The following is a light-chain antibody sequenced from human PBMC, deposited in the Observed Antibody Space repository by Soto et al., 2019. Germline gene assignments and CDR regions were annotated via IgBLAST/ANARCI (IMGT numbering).Light chain of an antibody. J-gene: IGKJ2*01. CDR1: QSVSSN. CDR2: GAS. CDR3: QQYNNWPGYT. Sequence: EIVMTQSPATLSVSPRERATLSCRANQSVSSNLAWYQQKPGQAPRLLIYGASTRATGIPARCSGSGSGTEFTLTISSLESEDFAVYYCQQYNNWPGYTFGQGTKLEIK. V-gene: IGKV3-15*01.